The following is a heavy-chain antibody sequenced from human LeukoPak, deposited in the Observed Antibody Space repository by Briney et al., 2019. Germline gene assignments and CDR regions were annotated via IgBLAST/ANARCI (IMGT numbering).Heavy chain of an antibody. CDR2: ISSNGGST. Sequence: GGSLRLSCSASGFTFITYAMHWVRQAPGKGLEYVSVISSNGGSTYYADSVKGRFTISRDNSKKTLYLQMSSLRAGDTAVYYCARGSCSGGRCYPLDYWGQGTLVTVSS. CDR1: GFTFITYA. V-gene: IGHV3-64D*06. CDR3: ARGSCSGGRCYPLDY. D-gene: IGHD2-15*01. J-gene: IGHJ4*02.